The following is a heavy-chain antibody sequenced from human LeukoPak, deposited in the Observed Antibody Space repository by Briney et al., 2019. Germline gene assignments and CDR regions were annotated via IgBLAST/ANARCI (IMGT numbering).Heavy chain of an antibody. CDR2: ISFDGSNK. V-gene: IGHV3-30-3*01. CDR3: ARARYDYSNSYFDY. CDR1: GFTFSSYT. D-gene: IGHD4-11*01. J-gene: IGHJ4*02. Sequence: GGSLRLSCAASGFTFSSYTIHWVRQPPGKGLEWVAVISFDGSNKYYADSVKGRFTISRDNSKNTLYLQMNSLRAEDTAVYYCARARYDYSNSYFDYWGQGTLVTVSS.